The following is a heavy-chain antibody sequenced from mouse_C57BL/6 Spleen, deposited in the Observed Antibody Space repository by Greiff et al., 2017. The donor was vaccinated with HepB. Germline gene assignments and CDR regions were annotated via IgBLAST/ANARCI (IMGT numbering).Heavy chain of an antibody. J-gene: IGHJ2*01. CDR2: ISNLAYSI. V-gene: IGHV5-15*01. Sequence: EVQGVESGGGLVQPGGSLKLSCAASGFTFSDYGMAWVRQAPRKGPEWVAFISNLAYSIYYADTVTGRFTISRENAKNTLYLEMSSLRSEDTAMYYCARQYDPDRGYFDYWCQGTTLTVSS. D-gene: IGHD2-3*01. CDR3: ARQYDPDRGYFDY. CDR1: GFTFSDYG.